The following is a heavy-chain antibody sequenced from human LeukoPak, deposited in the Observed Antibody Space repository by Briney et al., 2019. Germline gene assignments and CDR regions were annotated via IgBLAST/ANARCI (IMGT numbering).Heavy chain of an antibody. Sequence: GGSLRLSCAASGFTFDDYAMHWVRQAPGKGLEWVSGISWNSGSIGYADSVKGRFTISRDNAKTSLYLQMNSLRAEDTALYYCAKDIGYSYYYYGMDVWGQGTTVTVSS. CDR2: ISWNSGSI. CDR1: GFTFDDYA. V-gene: IGHV3-9*01. J-gene: IGHJ6*02. CDR3: AKDIGYSYYYYGMDV. D-gene: IGHD2-15*01.